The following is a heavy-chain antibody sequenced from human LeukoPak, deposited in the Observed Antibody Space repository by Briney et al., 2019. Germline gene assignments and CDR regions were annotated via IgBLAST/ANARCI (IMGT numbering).Heavy chain of an antibody. D-gene: IGHD6-13*01. CDR1: GFTFSSYG. CDR2: ISYDGSNK. V-gene: IGHV3-30*18. CDR3: AKVRAYISSWYGCSTP. Sequence: GGSLRLSCAASGFTFSSYGMHWVRQAPGKGLEWVAVISYDGSNKYYADSVKGRFTISRDNSKNTLYLQMNSLRAEDTAVYYCAKVRAYISSWYGCSTPWGQGTLVTVSS. J-gene: IGHJ5*02.